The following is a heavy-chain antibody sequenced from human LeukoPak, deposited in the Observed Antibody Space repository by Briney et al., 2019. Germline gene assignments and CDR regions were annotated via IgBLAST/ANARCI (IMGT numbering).Heavy chain of an antibody. D-gene: IGHD6-13*01. CDR3: ARFIAAPYYFDY. Sequence: KPGGSLRLSCAASGFTFSSYSMNWVRQAPGKGLEWVSFISSSRSYIYYADPVKGRFTISRDNAKNSLYLQMNSLRAEDTAVYYCARFIAAPYYFDYWGRGTLVTVSS. CDR1: GFTFSSYS. CDR2: ISSSRSYI. J-gene: IGHJ4*02. V-gene: IGHV3-21*01.